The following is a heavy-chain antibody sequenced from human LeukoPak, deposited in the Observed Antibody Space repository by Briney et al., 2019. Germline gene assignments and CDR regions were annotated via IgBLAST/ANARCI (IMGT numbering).Heavy chain of an antibody. V-gene: IGHV1-18*01. D-gene: IGHD5-12*01. CDR3: ARSSLGTITAGPFDY. CDR1: GYTFGSYG. Sequence: ASVKVSCKASGYTFGSYGIAWVRQPPGPGLGWMGWSSGSNGSTNYAQKLHGRVSMTTDTSTTTAYMALRSLTSDGTALCYCARSSLGTITAGPFDYWGQGTLVTVSS. CDR2: SSGSNGST. J-gene: IGHJ4*02.